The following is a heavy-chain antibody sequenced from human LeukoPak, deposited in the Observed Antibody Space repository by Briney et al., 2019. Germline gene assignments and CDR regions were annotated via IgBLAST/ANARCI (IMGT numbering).Heavy chain of an antibody. V-gene: IGHV4-39*07. Sequence: SETLSLTCTASGVSISSSSYYWGWVRQPPGKGLEWIGSIYYGGSSCYSSSLKSRVTISVDISKNQYSLKVNPVTAADTAVYYCARVITFGGVIPYWGQGTLVTVSS. CDR2: IYYGGSS. D-gene: IGHD3-16*02. J-gene: IGHJ4*02. CDR1: GVSISSSSYY. CDR3: ARVITFGGVIPY.